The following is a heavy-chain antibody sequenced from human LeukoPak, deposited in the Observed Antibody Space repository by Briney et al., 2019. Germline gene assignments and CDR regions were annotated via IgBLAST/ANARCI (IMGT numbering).Heavy chain of an antibody. D-gene: IGHD3-22*01. Sequence: SETLSLTCTVSGGSISSSSYYWGWIRQPPGKGLEWIGSIYYSGSTYYNPSLKSRVTISVDTSKNQFSLKLSSVTAADTAVYYCARITSSGYDFDYWGQGTLVTVSS. CDR1: GGSISSSSYY. CDR3: ARITSSGYDFDY. CDR2: IYYSGST. V-gene: IGHV4-39*07. J-gene: IGHJ4*02.